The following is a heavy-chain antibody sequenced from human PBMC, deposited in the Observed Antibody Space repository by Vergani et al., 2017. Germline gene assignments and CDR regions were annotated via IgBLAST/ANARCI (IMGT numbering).Heavy chain of an antibody. CDR2: TYPGDSDV. J-gene: IGHJ4*02. CDR3: ATDPQNWGFDY. Sequence: VHLVQSGAEVKKAGESLRISCKTSGYSFPRFWIGWVRQLPGKGLEWIGYTYPGDSDVRYNPSFQDQITISADSSISTAYLQWRSLKSSDTAMYYCATDPQNWGFDYWGQGTLVTVSS. CDR1: GYSFPRFW. V-gene: IGHV5-51*01. D-gene: IGHD7-27*01.